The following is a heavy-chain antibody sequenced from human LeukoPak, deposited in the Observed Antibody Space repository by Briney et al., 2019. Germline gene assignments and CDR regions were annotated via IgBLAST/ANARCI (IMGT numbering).Heavy chain of an antibody. Sequence: SETLSLTCTVSGGSISTSSYYWGWIRQPPGKGLEWIGYIYYSGSTNYNPSLKSRVTISVDTSKNQFSLKLSSVTAADTAVYYCARQYYDILTGYYRDWFDPWGQGTLVTVSS. J-gene: IGHJ5*02. V-gene: IGHV4-61*05. CDR1: GGSISTSSYY. CDR2: IYYSGST. CDR3: ARQYYDILTGYYRDWFDP. D-gene: IGHD3-9*01.